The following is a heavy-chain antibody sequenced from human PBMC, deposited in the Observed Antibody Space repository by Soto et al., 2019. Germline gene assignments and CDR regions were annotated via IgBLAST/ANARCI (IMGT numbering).Heavy chain of an antibody. D-gene: IGHD6-19*01. CDR1: GFTFSSYA. J-gene: IGHJ4*02. Sequence: GGSLRLSCAASGFTFSSYAMSWVRQAPGKGLEWVSAISGSGGSTYYADSVKGRFTISRDNSKNTLYLQMNSLRAEDTAVYYCAKGLFPGIAVAGTSSFDYWGQGTLVTVSS. CDR2: ISGSGGST. CDR3: AKGLFPGIAVAGTSSFDY. V-gene: IGHV3-23*01.